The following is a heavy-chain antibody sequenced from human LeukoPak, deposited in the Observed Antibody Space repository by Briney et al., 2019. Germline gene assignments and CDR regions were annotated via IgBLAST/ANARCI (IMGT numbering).Heavy chain of an antibody. CDR2: INPSGGST. Sequence: GASVKVSCKASGYTFTSYYMHWVRQAPGQGLEWMGIINPSGGSTSYAQKFQGRVTMTRDMSTSTVYMELSSLRSEDTAVYYCARGPGYDILTGYYTANWFDPWGQGTLVNVSS. J-gene: IGHJ5*02. CDR3: ARGPGYDILTGYYTANWFDP. V-gene: IGHV1-46*01. D-gene: IGHD3-9*01. CDR1: GYTFTSYY.